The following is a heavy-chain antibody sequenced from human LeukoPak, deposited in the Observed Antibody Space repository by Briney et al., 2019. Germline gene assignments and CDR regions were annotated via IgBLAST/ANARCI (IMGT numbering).Heavy chain of an antibody. V-gene: IGHV4-59*11. CDR1: GGSISSHY. J-gene: IGHJ6*03. Sequence: PSETLSLTCTVSGGSISSHYWCWIRQPPGKGLEWIGYIYYSGSTNYNPSLKSRVTISVDTSKNQFSLKLSSVTAADTAVYYCARALGYYYYYYMDVWGKGTTVTVSS. CDR3: ARALGYYYYYYMDV. CDR2: IYYSGST.